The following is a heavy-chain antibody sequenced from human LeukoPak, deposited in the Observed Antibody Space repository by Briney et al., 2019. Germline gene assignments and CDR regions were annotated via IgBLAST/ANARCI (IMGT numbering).Heavy chain of an antibody. CDR1: GFTFSSYA. CDR2: ISGSGGST. D-gene: IGHD5-18*01. V-gene: IGHV3-23*01. Sequence: AGGSLRLSCAASGFTFSSYAMSWVRQAPGKGLEWVSAISGSGGSTYYADSVKGRFTISRDNSKNTLYLQMNSLRAEDTAVYYCAKALLLGYSYDIDYWGQGTLVTVSS. J-gene: IGHJ4*02. CDR3: AKALLLGYSYDIDY.